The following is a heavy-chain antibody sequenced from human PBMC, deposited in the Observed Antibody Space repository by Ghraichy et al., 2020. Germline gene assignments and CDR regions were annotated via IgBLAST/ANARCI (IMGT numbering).Heavy chain of an antibody. Sequence: SETLSLTCTVSGGSISSYYWSWIRQPPGKGLEWIGYIYYSGSTNYNPSLKSRVTISVDTSKNQFSLKLSSVTAADTAVYYCARLRVEMATGSSVWFDPWGQGTLVTVSS. CDR1: GGSISSYY. CDR3: ARLRVEMATGSSVWFDP. D-gene: IGHD5-24*01. V-gene: IGHV4-59*01. CDR2: IYYSGST. J-gene: IGHJ5*02.